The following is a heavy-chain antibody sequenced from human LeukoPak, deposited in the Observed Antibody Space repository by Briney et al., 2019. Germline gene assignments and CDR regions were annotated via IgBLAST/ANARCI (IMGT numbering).Heavy chain of an antibody. CDR1: GGSISTNY. CDR2: IFYRENT. V-gene: IGHV4-59*08. J-gene: IGHJ2*01. D-gene: IGHD3-16*01. Sequence: SETLPLTCTVSGGSISTNYWSWIRQLPGKGLEWIGHIFYRENTKSNPSLKTRVTMSIDTSKNQFSLRLSSVTAADTPVYFCARHAYGSYWYFDLWGRGTLLTVSS. CDR3: ARHAYGSYWYFDL.